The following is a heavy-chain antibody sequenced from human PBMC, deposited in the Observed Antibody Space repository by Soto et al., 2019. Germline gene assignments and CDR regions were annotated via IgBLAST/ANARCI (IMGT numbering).Heavy chain of an antibody. Sequence: SETLSLTCTVSGASISAHFWSWIRQPPGQGLEWIAYVFNSGSTYNPSLKSRVTISVDTSKNQLSLELRSVIAADSAIYYCAINADVWGQGTTVT. J-gene: IGHJ6*02. V-gene: IGHV4-59*08. CDR2: VFNSGST. CDR3: AINADV. CDR1: GASISAHF.